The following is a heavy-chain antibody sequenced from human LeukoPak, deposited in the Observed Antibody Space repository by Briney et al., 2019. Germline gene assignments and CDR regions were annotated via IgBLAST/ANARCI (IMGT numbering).Heavy chain of an antibody. CDR2: INHSGST. V-gene: IGHV4-34*01. CDR3: GRLAWDHSYFDY. D-gene: IGHD1-14*01. J-gene: IGHJ4*02. Sequence: SETLSLTCAVYGGSFSGYYWSWIRQPPGKGLEWIGEINHSGSTNYNPSLKSRVTISVDTSKNQFSLKLSSVTAADTAVYYCGRLAWDHSYFDYWGQGTLVTVSS. CDR1: GGSFSGYY.